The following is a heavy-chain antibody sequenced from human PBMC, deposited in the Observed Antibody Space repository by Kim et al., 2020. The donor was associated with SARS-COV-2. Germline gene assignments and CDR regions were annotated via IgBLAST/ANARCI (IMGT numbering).Heavy chain of an antibody. D-gene: IGHD3-16*01. Sequence: SVKVSCKASGGTFSSYAISWVRQAPGQGLEWMGRIIPILGIANYAQKFQGRVTITADKSTSTAYMELRSLRSEDTAVYYCATGGGAFDIWGQGTMVTVS. CDR3: ATGGGAFDI. J-gene: IGHJ3*02. CDR1: GGTFSSYA. V-gene: IGHV1-69*04. CDR2: IIPILGIA.